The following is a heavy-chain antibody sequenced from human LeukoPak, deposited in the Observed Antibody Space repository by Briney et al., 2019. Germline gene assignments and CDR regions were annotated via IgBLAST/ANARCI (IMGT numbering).Heavy chain of an antibody. D-gene: IGHD4-17*01. J-gene: IGHJ4*02. CDR2: INHSGST. CDR3: ATTVTTRYYFDY. Sequence: PSETLSLTCAVYGGSFSGYYWSWIRQPPGKGLEWIGEINHSGSTYYNPSLKSRVTISVDTYKSRFSLKLSSVTAADTAVYYCATTVTTRYYFDYWGQGTLVTVSS. CDR1: GGSFSGYY. V-gene: IGHV4-34*01.